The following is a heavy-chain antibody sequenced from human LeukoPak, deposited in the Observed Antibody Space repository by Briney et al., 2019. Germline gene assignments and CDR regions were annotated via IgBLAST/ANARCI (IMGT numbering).Heavy chain of an antibody. Sequence: PGGSLRLSCAASGFTFSSYGMHWVRQAPGKGLEWVAFIRYDGSNKYYAGSVKGRFTISRDNSKNTLYLQMNSLRVEDTAVYYCAKDGSPASLSGWFVDYWGQGTLVTVSS. V-gene: IGHV3-30*02. D-gene: IGHD6-13*01. CDR3: AKDGSPASLSGWFVDY. CDR2: IRYDGSNK. J-gene: IGHJ4*02. CDR1: GFTFSSYG.